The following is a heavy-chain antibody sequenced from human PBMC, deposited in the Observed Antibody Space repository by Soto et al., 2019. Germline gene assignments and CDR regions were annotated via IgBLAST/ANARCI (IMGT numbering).Heavy chain of an antibody. CDR3: ARESLGAKGADH. D-gene: IGHD3-16*01. Sequence: QVQLVQSGAEVKRPGSSVKVSCESSGDTFNSYVISWVRQAPGQGLEWMGGFIPIIGVTHYAQKFQGRVTISALSSTGTAYMELTNLGFEDTALYYCARESLGAKGADHWGQGTLVTVSS. CDR1: GDTFNSYV. V-gene: IGHV1-69*17. CDR2: FIPIIGVT. J-gene: IGHJ4*02.